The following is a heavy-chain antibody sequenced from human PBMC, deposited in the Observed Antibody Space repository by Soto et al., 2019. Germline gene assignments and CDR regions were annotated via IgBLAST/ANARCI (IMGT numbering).Heavy chain of an antibody. CDR3: ARPAPDGAFDI. CDR1: GGSISSYY. J-gene: IGHJ3*02. CDR2: IYYSGST. D-gene: IGHD2-2*01. V-gene: IGHV4-59*08. Sequence: KPSETLSLTCTVSGGSISSYYWSWIRQPPGKGLEWIGYIYYSGSTNYNPSLKSRVTISVDTSKNQFSLKLSSVTAADTAVYYCARPAPDGAFDIWGQGTMVTVSS.